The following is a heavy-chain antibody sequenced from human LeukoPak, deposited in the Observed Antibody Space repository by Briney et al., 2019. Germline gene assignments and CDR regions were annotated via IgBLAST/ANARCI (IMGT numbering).Heavy chain of an antibody. Sequence: SETLSLTCTVSGGSITSYYWSWIRQPPGKGLEWIGEINHSGSTNYNPSLKSRVTISVDTSKNQFSLKLSSVTAADTAVYYCARLRYCTNGVCPWGQGTLVTVSS. CDR1: GGSITSYY. D-gene: IGHD2-8*01. V-gene: IGHV4-34*01. CDR2: INHSGST. CDR3: ARLRYCTNGVCP. J-gene: IGHJ5*02.